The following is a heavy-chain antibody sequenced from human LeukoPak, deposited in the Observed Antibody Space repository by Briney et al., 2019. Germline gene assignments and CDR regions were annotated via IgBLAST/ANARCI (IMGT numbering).Heavy chain of an antibody. V-gene: IGHV3-53*01. Sequence: GGSLRLSCTASGFSVSNNYMSWVRQAPGKGLEWVSVIYSGGSTYYADSVKGRFTISRDNSKNTLYLQMNSLRAEDTAVYYCARETGFGELFPYCMDVWGQGTTVTVSS. D-gene: IGHD3-10*01. CDR3: ARETGFGELFPYCMDV. J-gene: IGHJ6*02. CDR2: IYSGGST. CDR1: GFSVSNNY.